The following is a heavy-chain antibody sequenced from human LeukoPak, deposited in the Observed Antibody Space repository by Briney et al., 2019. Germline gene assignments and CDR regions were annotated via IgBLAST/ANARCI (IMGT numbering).Heavy chain of an antibody. CDR1: GGSFSGYY. CDR3: AKGMYYDFWSGYFYYYYYMDV. J-gene: IGHJ6*03. V-gene: IGHV4-34*01. D-gene: IGHD3-3*01. CDR2: INHSGST. Sequence: PSETLSLTCAVYGGSFSGYYWSWIRQPPGKGLEWIGEINHSGSTNYNPSLKSRVTISVDTSKNQFSLKLSSVTAADTAVYYCAKGMYYDFWSGYFYYYYYMDVWGKGTTVTVSS.